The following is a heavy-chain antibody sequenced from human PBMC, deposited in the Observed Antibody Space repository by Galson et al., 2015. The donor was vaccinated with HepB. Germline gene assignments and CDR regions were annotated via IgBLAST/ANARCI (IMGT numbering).Heavy chain of an antibody. V-gene: IGHV4-59*01. J-gene: IGHJ4*02. CDR1: GGSISSYY. D-gene: IGHD2-15*01. CDR3: ARGVVGGLLGG. Sequence: QVQLQESGPGLVKASETLSLTCTVSGGSISSYYWSWIRQPPGKGLEWIGYIYYSGNTNYNPSLRSRVTISVDKSKKRFFLTLSSVTAADTAVYYCARGVVGGLLGGWGQGTLVTVSS. CDR2: IYYSGNT.